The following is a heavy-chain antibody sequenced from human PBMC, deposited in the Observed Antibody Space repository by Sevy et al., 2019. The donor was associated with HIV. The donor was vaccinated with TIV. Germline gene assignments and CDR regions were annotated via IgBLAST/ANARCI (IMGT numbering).Heavy chain of an antibody. CDR1: ASTFTAYY. CDR3: ARDRVIFGGGGGLDV. Sequence: ASVKFSCKTSASTFTAYYMHWLRQAPGQGLEWMGWINPNSDGTKYSQRFQGRVSMTADTSISTAYMELSRLTSDDTAVYYCARDRVIFGGGGGLDVWGQGTTVTVSS. D-gene: IGHD3-3*02. CDR2: INPNSDGT. V-gene: IGHV1-2*02. J-gene: IGHJ6*02.